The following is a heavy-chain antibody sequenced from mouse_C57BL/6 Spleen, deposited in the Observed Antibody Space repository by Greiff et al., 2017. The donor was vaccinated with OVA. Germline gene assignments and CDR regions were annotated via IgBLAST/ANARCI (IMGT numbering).Heavy chain of an antibody. V-gene: IGHV1-52*01. CDR1: GYTFTSYW. D-gene: IGHD3-2*02. Sequence: QVQLQQPGAELVRPGSSVKLSCKASGYTFTSYWMHWVKQRPIQGLEWIGNIDPSDSETHYNQKFKDKATLTVDKSSSTAYMQLSSLTSEDSAVYYCARTEAGYPGKYYAMDYWGQGTSVTVSS. J-gene: IGHJ4*01. CDR2: IDPSDSET. CDR3: ARTEAGYPGKYYAMDY.